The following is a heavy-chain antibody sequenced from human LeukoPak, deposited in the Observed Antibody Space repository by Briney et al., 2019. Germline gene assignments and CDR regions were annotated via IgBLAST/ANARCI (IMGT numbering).Heavy chain of an antibody. D-gene: IGHD6-19*01. V-gene: IGHV4-38-2*02. J-gene: IGHJ5*02. CDR2: ISHSGST. Sequence: PSETLSLTCSVSGYSISSGYYWGWIRQPPGKGLEWIGTISHSGSTYYNPSFKSRVTISLDTSKNQFFLRLSSVTAADTAVYYCASGQARLSWFDPWGQGTLVTVSS. CDR1: GYSISSGYY. CDR3: ASGQARLSWFDP.